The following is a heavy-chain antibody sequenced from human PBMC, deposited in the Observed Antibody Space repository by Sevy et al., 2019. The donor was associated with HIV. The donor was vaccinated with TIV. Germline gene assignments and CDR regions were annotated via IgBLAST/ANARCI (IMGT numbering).Heavy chain of an antibody. CDR3: ARDVRTTVTKYYGMDV. V-gene: IGHV3-11*01. CDR2: ISSSGSTI. CDR1: GFTFSDYY. D-gene: IGHD4-17*01. Sequence: GGSLRLSCAASGFTFSDYYMSWIRQAPGKGLEWVSYISSSGSTIYYAESVKGRFTISRDNAKNSLYLQMNSLRAEDTAVYYCARDVRTTVTKYYGMDVWGQGTTVTVSS. J-gene: IGHJ6*02.